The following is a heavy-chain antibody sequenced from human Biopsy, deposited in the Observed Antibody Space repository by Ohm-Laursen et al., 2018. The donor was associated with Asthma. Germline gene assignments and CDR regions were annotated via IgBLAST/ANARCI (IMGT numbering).Heavy chain of an antibody. CDR1: GGSFSSNY. CDR2: IHHSGYT. Sequence: SDTLSLTCAVYGGSFSSNYWSWIRQTPGKGLEWLGDIHHSGYTNFNPALRSRLTLSVDTSKNQFSLRLASVTAADTAVYYCARGSSSRLSQWELLVSGGKRAHSYYGMDVWGQGTTVTVSS. V-gene: IGHV4-34*01. CDR3: ARGSSSRLSQWELLVSGGKRAHSYYGMDV. D-gene: IGHD1-26*01. J-gene: IGHJ6*02.